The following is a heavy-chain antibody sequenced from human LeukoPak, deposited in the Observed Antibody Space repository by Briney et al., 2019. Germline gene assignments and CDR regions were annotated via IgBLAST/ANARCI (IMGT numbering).Heavy chain of an antibody. CDR2: ISVTGSTT. Sequence: GGSLRLSCTASGITFSSYGMSWVRQAPGKGLEWVSSISVTGSTTHYADSVKGQFTISRDNSKNTVFLQMNSLRVEDTAVYYCARDRLPTTAVIGELDYWGQGSLVIVSA. CDR1: GITFSSYG. CDR3: ARDRLPTTAVIGELDY. D-gene: IGHD3-16*01. J-gene: IGHJ4*02. V-gene: IGHV3-23*01.